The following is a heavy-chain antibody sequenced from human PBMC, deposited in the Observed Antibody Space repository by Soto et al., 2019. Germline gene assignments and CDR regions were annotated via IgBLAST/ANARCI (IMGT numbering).Heavy chain of an antibody. Sequence: EVQLVESGGGLVQPGGSLRLSGAASGFPFSSYAMNWVRQTPDKGLEWLSDISDSGSTIHYADSVNGRFTISSDNAKNSLYLQMTSLRADDTAVYYCTRDGSGGPGTLVTVAS. J-gene: IGHJ4*02. CDR3: TRDGS. CDR2: ISDSGSTI. D-gene: IGHD5-12*01. CDR1: GFPFSSYA. V-gene: IGHV3-48*01.